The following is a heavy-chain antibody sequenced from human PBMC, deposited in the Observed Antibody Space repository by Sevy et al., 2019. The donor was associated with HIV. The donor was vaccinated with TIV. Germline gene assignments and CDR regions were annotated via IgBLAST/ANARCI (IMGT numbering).Heavy chain of an antibody. J-gene: IGHJ5*02. CDR3: ARGRRMVRGVIKPNNWFDP. D-gene: IGHD3-10*01. CDR2: INHSGST. V-gene: IGHV4-34*01. CDR1: GGSFSGYY. Sequence: SETLSLTCAVYGGSFSGYYWSWIRQPPGKGLEWIGEINHSGSTNYNPSLKSRVTISVDTSKNQFSLKLSSVTAADTAVYYCARGRRMVRGVIKPNNWFDPWGQEPWSPSPQ.